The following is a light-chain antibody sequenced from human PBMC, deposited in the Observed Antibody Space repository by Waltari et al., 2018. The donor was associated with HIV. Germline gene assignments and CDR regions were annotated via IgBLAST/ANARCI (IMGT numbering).Light chain of an antibody. Sequence: DIQMTQSPYSLSASVGDNITIPCRAGKSINNFLNWYQHKPGRTPKVIIYAMSTLQSGVPSRFSGDGSGTEFTLTISGLQPEDFATYYCQQTFTTPKYSFAQGTKLEI. J-gene: IGKJ2*01. CDR1: KSINNF. V-gene: IGKV1-39*01. CDR2: AMS. CDR3: QQTFTTPKYS.